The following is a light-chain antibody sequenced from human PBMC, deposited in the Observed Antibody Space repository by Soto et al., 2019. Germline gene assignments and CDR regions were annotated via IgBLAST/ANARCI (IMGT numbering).Light chain of an antibody. Sequence: QSALTQPRSVSGSPGQSVTISCTGTSSDVGDYNYVSWYQQHPGKAPKFIIYEVNKRPSGVPDRFSGSKSGNTASLTISGLQAEDEADYYCCSYAGTYTVVFGGGTKLTVL. CDR1: SSDVGDYNY. CDR3: CSYAGTYTVV. J-gene: IGLJ2*01. V-gene: IGLV2-11*01. CDR2: EVN.